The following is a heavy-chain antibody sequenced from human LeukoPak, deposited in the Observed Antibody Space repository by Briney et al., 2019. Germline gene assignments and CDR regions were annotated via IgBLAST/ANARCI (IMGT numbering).Heavy chain of an antibody. Sequence: GGSLRLSCAASGFTFSSYAMHWVRQAPGKGLEYVSAISSNGGSTYYANSVKGRFTISRDNSKNTLYLQMNSLRAEDTAVYYCAKRALTYYYFDYWGQGTLVTVSS. CDR2: ISSNGGST. CDR3: AKRALTYYYFDY. J-gene: IGHJ4*02. D-gene: IGHD2-21*02. V-gene: IGHV3-64*01. CDR1: GFTFSSYA.